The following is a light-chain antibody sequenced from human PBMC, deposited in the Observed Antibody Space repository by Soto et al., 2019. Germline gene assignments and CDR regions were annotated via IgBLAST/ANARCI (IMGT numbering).Light chain of an antibody. CDR1: QSVNIN. J-gene: IGKJ4*01. Sequence: EIAMTQSPVTLSASPGERVTLSCRASQSVNINLAWYQQRPGQAPRVLIYGASKRASGIPDRFSGSGCGTYFTLTISSLEPDDFAQYDCEQYKDWPPRTFGGGTRVEIK. CDR2: GAS. CDR3: EQYKDWPPRT. V-gene: IGKV3D-15*01.